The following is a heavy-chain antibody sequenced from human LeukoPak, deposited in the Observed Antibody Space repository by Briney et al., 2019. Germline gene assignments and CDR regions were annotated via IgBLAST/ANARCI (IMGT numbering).Heavy chain of an antibody. D-gene: IGHD3-16*02. Sequence: ASVTVTCKASGYTFSGYQIHWVRQAPGQGLEWMGWINPNSGDTNYAQKFQGRVTMTSDTSISTAYMELSRLSSDDTAVYSCARGAVSGTYRYLSWCQGTLVTVSS. V-gene: IGHV1-2*02. CDR2: INPNSGDT. CDR3: ARGAVSGTYRYLS. J-gene: IGHJ5*02. CDR1: GYTFSGYQ.